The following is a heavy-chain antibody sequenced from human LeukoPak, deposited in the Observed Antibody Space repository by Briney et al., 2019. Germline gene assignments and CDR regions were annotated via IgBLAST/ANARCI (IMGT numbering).Heavy chain of an antibody. CDR3: AKGNSGSFDY. CDR2: IWYEGSNK. V-gene: IGHV3-33*06. J-gene: IGHJ4*02. D-gene: IGHD1-26*01. Sequence: GGSLRLSCAASGFTFRNYDMHWVRQAPGKGLEWVAVIWYEGSNKYYADSVKGRFTISRDNSKNTLYLQMNSLRAEDTAVYYCAKGNSGSFDYWGQGTLVTVSS. CDR1: GFTFRNYD.